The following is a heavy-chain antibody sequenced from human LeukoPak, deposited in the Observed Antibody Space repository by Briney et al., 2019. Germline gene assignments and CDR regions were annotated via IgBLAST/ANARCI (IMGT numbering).Heavy chain of an antibody. Sequence: SETLSLTCAVSGGSISRAGYAWSWVRPPPGKGPEWIGYFIHGGGTYYNPSLTSRVTMSVDRSKNLFSLRVISVTAADTAVYYCARRGLNHCFDIWGQGTMVTVSS. V-gene: IGHV4-30-2*01. CDR2: FIHGGGT. CDR3: ARRGLNHCFDI. D-gene: IGHD2-21*02. CDR1: GGSISRAGYA. J-gene: IGHJ3*02.